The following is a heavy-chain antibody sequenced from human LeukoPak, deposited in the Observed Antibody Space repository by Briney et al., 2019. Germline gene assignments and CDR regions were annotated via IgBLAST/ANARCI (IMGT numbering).Heavy chain of an antibody. D-gene: IGHD2-21*01. CDR3: AKVPMWCDSRYYYYYGMDV. Sequence: GMSLRLSCAASGFTLDDCAMLCVRRSPGKGLEGVSCMSWCSCSIGYAGYVKGRFTISRDNAKNSLYLQMNSLRAEDTALYYCAKVPMWCDSRYYYYYGMDVWGQGTTVTVSS. CDR2: MSWCSCSI. J-gene: IGHJ6*02. CDR1: GFTLDDCA. V-gene: IGHV3-9*01.